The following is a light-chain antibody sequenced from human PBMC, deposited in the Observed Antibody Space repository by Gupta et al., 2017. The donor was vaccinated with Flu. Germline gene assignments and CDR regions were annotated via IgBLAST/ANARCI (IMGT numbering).Light chain of an antibody. CDR1: GGAIGANDY. V-gene: IGLV2-14*01. CDR3: TSYGDVSNAMI. J-gene: IGLJ2*01. CDR2: EVS. Sequence: SALTQPASVSGSPGQSVTISCTGTGGAIGANDYVSWYQQVPGEVPKVIIFEVSHRPSGVSDRFSGSKSGDTASLRISSLQAEDEAFYFCTSYGDVSNAMIFGGGTKVTVL.